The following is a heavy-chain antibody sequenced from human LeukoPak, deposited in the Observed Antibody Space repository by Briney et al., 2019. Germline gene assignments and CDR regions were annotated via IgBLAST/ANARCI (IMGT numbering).Heavy chain of an antibody. V-gene: IGHV5-51*01. CDR3: ARLYSYGPLDYYYYYMDV. J-gene: IGHJ6*03. D-gene: IGHD5-18*01. CDR2: IYPGDSDT. CDR1: GYSFTSYW. Sequence: GESLKISCKGSGYSFTSYWIGWVRQMPGKGLEWMGIIYPGDSDTRYSPSFQGQVTISADKSISTAYLQWSSLKASDTAMYYRARLYSYGPLDYYYYYMDVWGKGTTVTVSS.